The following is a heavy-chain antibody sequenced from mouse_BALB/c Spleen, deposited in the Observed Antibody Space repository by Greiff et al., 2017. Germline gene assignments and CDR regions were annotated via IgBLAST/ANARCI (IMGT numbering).Heavy chain of an antibody. V-gene: IGHV1-80*01. CDR2: IYPGDGDT. CDR3: ARLGGGYVYAMDY. D-gene: IGHD2-14*01. J-gene: IGHJ4*01. CDR1: GYAFSSYW. Sequence: QVQLKQSGAELVRPGSSVKISCKASGYAFSSYWMNWVKQRPGQGLEWIGQIYPGDGDTNYNGKFKGKATLTADKSSSTAYMQLSRLTSEDSAVYFCARLGGGYVYAMDYWGQGTSVTVSS.